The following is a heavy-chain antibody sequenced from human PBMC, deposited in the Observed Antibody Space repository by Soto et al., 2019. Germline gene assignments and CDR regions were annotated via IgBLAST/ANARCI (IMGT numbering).Heavy chain of an antibody. J-gene: IGHJ1*01. D-gene: IGHD2-15*01. CDR3: TLNHCAGGGCYDRDY. CDR2: ISSGGSP. Sequence: VQLQESGPGLVKPSQTLSLTCAVSDESVTSPGNYWNWIRQRPDTCLAWIGYISSGGSPFYNPSLQSRVSLSLDTSNNLFSLTLNSVTAADTAVYYCTLNHCAGGGCYDRDYWGQGTRVTVSS. V-gene: IGHV4-31*11. CDR1: DESVTSPGNY.